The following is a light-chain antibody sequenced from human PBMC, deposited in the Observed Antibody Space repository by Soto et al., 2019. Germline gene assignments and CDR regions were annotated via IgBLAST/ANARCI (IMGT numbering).Light chain of an antibody. CDR3: MQSTQLPPT. Sequence: DVVMTQTPLSLSVAPGQPASISCKSSQSLLHITGETFLFWYLQKPGQSPQLLIYEVSTRVSGVPDRFSGSGSGTYFTLELSRVETDDVGIYYCMQSTQLPPTFGQGTRLGIE. CDR1: QSLLHITGETF. V-gene: IGKV2D-29*02. CDR2: EVS. J-gene: IGKJ5*01.